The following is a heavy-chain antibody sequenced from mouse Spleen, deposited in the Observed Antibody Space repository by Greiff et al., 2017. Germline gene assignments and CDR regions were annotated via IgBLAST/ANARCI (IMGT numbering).Heavy chain of an antibody. J-gene: IGHJ3*01. D-gene: IGHD2-12*01. V-gene: IGHV1-12*01. CDR1: GYTFTSYN. CDR2: IYPGNGDT. CDR3: ARGDYSRAWFAY. Sequence: QVQLKQPGAELVKPGASVKMSCKASGYTFTSYNMHWVKQTPGQGLEWIGAIYPGNGDTSYNQKFKGKATLTADKSSSTAYMQLSSLTSEDSAVYYCARGDYSRAWFAYWGQGTLVTVSA.